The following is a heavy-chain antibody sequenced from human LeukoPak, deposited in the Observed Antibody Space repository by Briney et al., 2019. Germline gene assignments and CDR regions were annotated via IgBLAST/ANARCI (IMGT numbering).Heavy chain of an antibody. V-gene: IGHV3-15*05. CDR2: IKNKTDGGTN. J-gene: IGHJ1*01. Sequence: RGSLRLSCAASGLAFNNAWMTWVRQAPGKGLEWVGRIKNKTDGGTNDYAAPVQGRLTISKDDSKNTLYLQMNSVKTEDTAVYYCTPLTYHYDSSGYYYVGYFQHWGQGTLVTVSS. CDR3: TPLTYHYDSSGYYYVGYFQH. D-gene: IGHD3-22*01. CDR1: GLAFNNAW.